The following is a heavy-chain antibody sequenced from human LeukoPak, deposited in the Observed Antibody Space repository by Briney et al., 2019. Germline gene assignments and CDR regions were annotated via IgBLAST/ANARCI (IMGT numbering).Heavy chain of an antibody. CDR2: ISSVGSSI. D-gene: IGHD5-12*01. Sequence: GGSLRLSCVASGFSFSSYEMNWVRQDPGKGLEWVSYISSVGSSIYYADSVKGRFTISRDNTKNSLYLQMNSLRAEDTAVYYCVRGSPGGYRGYPPGYQDYWGQGTLVTVSS. CDR3: VRGSPGGYRGYPPGYQDY. V-gene: IGHV3-48*03. CDR1: GFSFSSYE. J-gene: IGHJ4*02.